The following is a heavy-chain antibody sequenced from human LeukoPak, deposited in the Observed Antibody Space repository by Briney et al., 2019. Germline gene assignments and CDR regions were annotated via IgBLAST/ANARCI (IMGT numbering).Heavy chain of an antibody. CDR1: GGSISSGDYY. CDR2: IYYSGST. D-gene: IGHD6-6*01. CDR3: ASETYSSSSYYFDY. Sequence: SETLSLTCTVSGGSISSGDYYWSWIRQPPGKGLEWIGYIYYSGSTYYNPSLKSRVTISVDTSKNQFSLKLSSVTAADTAVYYCASETYSSSSYYFDYRGQGTLVTVSS. J-gene: IGHJ4*02. V-gene: IGHV4-30-4*01.